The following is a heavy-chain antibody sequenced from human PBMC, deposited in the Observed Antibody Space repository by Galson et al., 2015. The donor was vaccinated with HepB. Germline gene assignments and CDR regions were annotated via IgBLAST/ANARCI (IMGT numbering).Heavy chain of an antibody. J-gene: IGHJ3*02. CDR2: VSRDGSNK. CDR3: AKEDDGFDI. CDR1: GFTFSSHS. V-gene: IGHV3-30*04. Sequence: SLRLSCAASGFTFSSHSIHWVRQAPDKGLQCVGVVSRDGSNKYYPDSVKGRFTISRDNSNNTLYLQLNSLRAEDTAVYYCAKEDDGFDIWGQGTMVTVSS.